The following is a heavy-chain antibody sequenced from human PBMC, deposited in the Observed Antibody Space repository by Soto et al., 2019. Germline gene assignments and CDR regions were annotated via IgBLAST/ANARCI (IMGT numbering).Heavy chain of an antibody. V-gene: IGHV3-66*01. CDR3: AAYSHKGY. CDR1: GFAVSNNY. Sequence: EEQLVESGGDLVQPGGSLRLSCAASGFAVSNNYMSWVRQAPGKGLEWVSLIYSGGSTYYADSVKGRFTISRDSSKNTLYLQMNSRRAEDTAMYYCAAYSHKGYWGQGTLFTVSS. D-gene: IGHD3-16*01. CDR2: IYSGGST. J-gene: IGHJ4*02.